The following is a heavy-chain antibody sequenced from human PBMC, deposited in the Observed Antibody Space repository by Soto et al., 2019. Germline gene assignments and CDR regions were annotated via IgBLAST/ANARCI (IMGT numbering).Heavy chain of an antibody. CDR3: AAYYYDSSGYFCGMDV. J-gene: IGHJ6*02. CDR2: ISAYNGNT. CDR1: GYTFTSYG. V-gene: IGHV1-18*01. Sequence: QVQLVQSGAEVKKPGASVKVSCKASGYTFTSYGISWVRQAPGQGLEWMGWISAYNGNTNYAQKLQGRVTMTTDTSTSTADMELRSLRSDDTSVYYCAAYYYDSSGYFCGMDVWGQGTTVTVSS. D-gene: IGHD3-22*01.